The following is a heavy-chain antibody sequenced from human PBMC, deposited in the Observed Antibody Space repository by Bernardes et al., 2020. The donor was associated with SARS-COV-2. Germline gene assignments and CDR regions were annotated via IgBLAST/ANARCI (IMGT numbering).Heavy chain of an antibody. J-gene: IGHJ4*02. D-gene: IGHD3-3*01. CDR3: AKDDIRPLFGAPVYDS. Sequence: GGSLRLSCAASGFTFNLSAMHWVRQAPGKGLEWVAGLSHDGSSQFYGDSVKGRFTISRDNSRNTLFLQMDSLRAEDTAVYYCAKDDIRPLFGAPVYDSWGQGTLVTVSS. CDR2: LSHDGSSQ. CDR1: GFTFNLSA. V-gene: IGHV3-30*04.